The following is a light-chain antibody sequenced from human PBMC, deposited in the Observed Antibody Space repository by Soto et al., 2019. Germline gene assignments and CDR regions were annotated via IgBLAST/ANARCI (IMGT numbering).Light chain of an antibody. CDR1: QSVSSY. J-gene: IGKJ1*01. V-gene: IGKV3-11*01. Sequence: EIVLTQSPATLSLSPGERATLSCRASQSVSSYLAWYQQKPGQAPRLLIYDASNRATGIPARFSGSGSGTDFSLTISSLHPEDFATYFCQQSYSTLPRTFGQGTKVEIK. CDR3: QQSYSTLPRT. CDR2: DAS.